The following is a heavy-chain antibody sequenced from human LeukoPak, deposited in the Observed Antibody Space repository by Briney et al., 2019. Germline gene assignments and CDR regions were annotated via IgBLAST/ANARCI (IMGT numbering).Heavy chain of an antibody. V-gene: IGHV3-23*01. CDR3: VKGGTSSRTNV. CDR1: GFIFNNYP. CDR2: IGGSGDNT. J-gene: IGHJ6*04. D-gene: IGHD1-26*01. Sequence: GGSLRLSCGVSGFIFNNYPMTWLRQSPGQGRECVSSIGGSGDNTYYADSVKVRFTISTDNSKNTLFLQMNSRRAVDTALYYCVKGGTSSRTNVWGNGTTVTVSS.